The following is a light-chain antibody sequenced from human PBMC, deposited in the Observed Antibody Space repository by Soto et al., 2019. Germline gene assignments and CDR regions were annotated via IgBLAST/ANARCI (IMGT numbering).Light chain of an antibody. CDR2: GAS. Sequence: EIVLTQSPGTLSLSPGERATLSCRASQSVSSSYLAWYQQKPGQAPRLLIYGASSRATGIPDRFSGSGSGTDFTLTISRLEPDDFAVYYWQQYGSSLFTFGHGTKVDIK. CDR3: QQYGSSLFT. J-gene: IGKJ3*01. V-gene: IGKV3-20*01. CDR1: QSVSSSY.